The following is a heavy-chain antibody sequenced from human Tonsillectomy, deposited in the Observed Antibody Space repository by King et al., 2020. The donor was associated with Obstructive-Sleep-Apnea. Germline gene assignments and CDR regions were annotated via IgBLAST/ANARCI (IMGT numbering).Heavy chain of an antibody. CDR1: GYSISSGYY. J-gene: IGHJ3*02. CDR3: ASPTGIVGATRSDAFDI. D-gene: IGHD1-26*01. V-gene: IGHV4-38-2*02. Sequence: QLQESGPGLVKPSETLSLTCNVSGYSISSGYYWGWIRQPPGKGLEYIGRIYHSGSTSYNPSLKSRVTISVDTSKNQFSLKLSSVTAADTAVYYCASPTGIVGATRSDAFDIWGQGTMVTVSS. CDR2: IYHSGST.